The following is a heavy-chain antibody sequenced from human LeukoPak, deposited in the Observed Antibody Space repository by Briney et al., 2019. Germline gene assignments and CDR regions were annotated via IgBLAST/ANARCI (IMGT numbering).Heavy chain of an antibody. V-gene: IGHV3-23*01. CDR2: ISASSVST. D-gene: IGHD4-17*01. CDR3: AKGIYGDYALYH. CDR1: GFSFSTYA. J-gene: IGHJ1*01. Sequence: GGSLRLSCAASGFSFSTYAMTWVRQAPGKGPEWVSGISASSVSTHYADPVKGRFTISRDNSKNTLYLQMNSLRAEDTAVYYCAKGIYGDYALYHWGQGTLVTVSS.